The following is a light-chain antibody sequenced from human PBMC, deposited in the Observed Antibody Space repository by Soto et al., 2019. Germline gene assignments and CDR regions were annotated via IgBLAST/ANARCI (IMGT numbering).Light chain of an antibody. Sequence: EIVMTQSPATLSVSPGERATLSCRATQSVGSRLAWYQQKPGQAPRLLIYGASTRATDIPARFSGSGPGTEFTLTISSLQSEDFAVYYCQQYHNWPPITFGQGTRLEIK. CDR2: GAS. CDR3: QQYHNWPPIT. V-gene: IGKV3-15*01. CDR1: QSVGSR. J-gene: IGKJ5*01.